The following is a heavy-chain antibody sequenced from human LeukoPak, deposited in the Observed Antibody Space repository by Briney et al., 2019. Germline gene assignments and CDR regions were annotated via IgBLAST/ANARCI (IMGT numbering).Heavy chain of an antibody. V-gene: IGHV4-38-2*01. Sequence: PSETLSLTCALCGYSISSGYYWGWLGQTPGTGLGWIGSIYHSGSTYYNPSLKWPVSLSVYTSKNQFSLKLSSVTAADTDVYYWARGKGDMLTGYQSFDYWGQGTLVTVSS. CDR2: IYHSGST. D-gene: IGHD3-9*01. CDR3: ARGKGDMLTGYQSFDY. CDR1: GYSISSGYY. J-gene: IGHJ4*02.